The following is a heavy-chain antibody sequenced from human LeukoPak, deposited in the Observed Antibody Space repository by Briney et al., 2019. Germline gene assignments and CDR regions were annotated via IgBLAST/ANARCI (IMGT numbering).Heavy chain of an antibody. CDR2: ISYDGSNK. D-gene: IGHD6-19*01. CDR3: ARDTSGWYGAFEF. CDR1: GFTFSSYA. V-gene: IGHV3-30*04. J-gene: IGHJ4*02. Sequence: SGGSLRLSCAASGFTFSSYAMHWVRQAPGKGLEWVAVISYDGSNKYYADSVKGRFTISRDNSKNTLYLQMNSLRAEDTAVYYCARDTSGWYGAFEFWGQGALVTVSS.